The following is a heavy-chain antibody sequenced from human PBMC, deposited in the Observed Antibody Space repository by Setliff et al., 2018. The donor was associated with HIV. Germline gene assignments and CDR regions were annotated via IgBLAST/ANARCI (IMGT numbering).Heavy chain of an antibody. CDR1: GGSISSSNW. CDR3: TVTPGY. Sequence: PSETLSLTCAVSGGSISSSNWWSWVRQPPGKGLEWIGEINHSGSTNYNPSLKSRVTISVDTSKNQFSLKLSSVTAADTAVYYCTVTPGYWGQGTLVTVSS. V-gene: IGHV4-4*02. D-gene: IGHD4-4*01. J-gene: IGHJ4*02. CDR2: INHSGST.